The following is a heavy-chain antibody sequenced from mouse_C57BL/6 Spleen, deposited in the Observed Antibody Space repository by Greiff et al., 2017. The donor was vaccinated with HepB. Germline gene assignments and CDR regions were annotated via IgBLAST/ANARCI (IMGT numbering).Heavy chain of an antibody. V-gene: IGHV3-6*01. CDR2: ISYDGSN. CDR3: ARDGNYALDY. Sequence: EVQLVESGPGLVKPSQSLSLTCSVTGYSITSGYYWNWIRQFPGNKLEWMGYISYDGSNNYNPSLKNRISITRDTSKNQFFLKLNSVTTEDTATYYCARDGNYALDYWGQGTTLTVSS. J-gene: IGHJ2*01. CDR1: GYSITSGYY. D-gene: IGHD2-1*01.